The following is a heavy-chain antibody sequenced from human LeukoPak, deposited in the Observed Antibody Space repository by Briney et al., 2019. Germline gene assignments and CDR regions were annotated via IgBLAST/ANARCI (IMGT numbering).Heavy chain of an antibody. J-gene: IGHJ3*02. CDR1: GFTFSSYA. CDR2: ISYDGSNK. Sequence: PGGSLRLSCAASGFTFSSYAMHWVRQAPGKGLEWVAVISYDGSNKYYADSVKGRFTISRDNSKNTLYLQMNSLRAEDTAVYYCARDSADVEMATTRGSVLFDIWGQGTMVTVSS. D-gene: IGHD5-24*01. V-gene: IGHV3-30-3*01. CDR3: ARDSADVEMATTRGSVLFDI.